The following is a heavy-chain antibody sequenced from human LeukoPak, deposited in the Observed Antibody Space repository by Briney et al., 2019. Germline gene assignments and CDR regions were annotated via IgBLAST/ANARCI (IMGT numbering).Heavy chain of an antibody. D-gene: IGHD2-15*01. V-gene: IGHV3-15*07. J-gene: IGHJ4*02. Sequence: PGGSLRLACVASGFIFSSYSMDWVRQAPGKGLEWVGRIKSRADGGTTDYATPVKDRFTISRDDSENTAFLQMNSLKTEDTAIYYCSTHPTSGFWGQGTLVTVSS. CDR2: IKSRADGGTT. CDR1: GFIFSSYS. CDR3: STHPTSGF.